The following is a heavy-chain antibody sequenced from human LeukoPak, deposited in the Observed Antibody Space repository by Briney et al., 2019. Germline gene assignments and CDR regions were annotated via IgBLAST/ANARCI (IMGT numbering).Heavy chain of an antibody. CDR1: GFTFDDYA. Sequence: GGSLRLSCAASGFTFDDYAMHWVRQAPGKGLEWVSGISWNSGSIGYADSVKGRFTISRDNAKNSLYLQMNSLRAEDTAVYFCARDLTGSQDYWGQGTLVTVSS. CDR2: ISWNSGSI. J-gene: IGHJ4*02. D-gene: IGHD4/OR15-4a*01. CDR3: ARDLTGSQDY. V-gene: IGHV3-9*01.